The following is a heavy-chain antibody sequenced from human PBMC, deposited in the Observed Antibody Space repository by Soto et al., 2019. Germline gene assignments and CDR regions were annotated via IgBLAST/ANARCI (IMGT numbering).Heavy chain of an antibody. CDR2: ISYDGSNK. J-gene: IGHJ6*02. CDR1: GFTFSRYG. CDR3: AKDLNIVVVPAAYYYYGMDV. D-gene: IGHD2-2*01. V-gene: IGHV3-30*18. Sequence: PGGSLRLSCAASGFTFSRYGMHWVRQAPGKGLEWVAVISYDGSNKYYADSVKGRFTISRDNSKNTLYLQMNSLRAEDTAVYYCAKDLNIVVVPAAYYYYGMDVWGQGTTVTVSS.